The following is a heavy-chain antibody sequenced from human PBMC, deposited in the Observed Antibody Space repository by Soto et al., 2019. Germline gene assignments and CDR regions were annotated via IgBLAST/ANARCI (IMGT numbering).Heavy chain of an antibody. CDR2: INHSGST. CDR1: GGSFSGYY. Sequence: SETLSLTCAVYGGSFSGYYWSWIRQPPGKGLEWIGEINHSGSTNYNPSLKSRVTISVDTSKNQFSLKLSSVTAADTAVYYCSRGADCSSTSFYTPFYFYMDVWGKGTTVTVSS. CDR3: SRGADCSSTSFYTPFYFYMDV. D-gene: IGHD2-2*02. V-gene: IGHV4-34*01. J-gene: IGHJ6*03.